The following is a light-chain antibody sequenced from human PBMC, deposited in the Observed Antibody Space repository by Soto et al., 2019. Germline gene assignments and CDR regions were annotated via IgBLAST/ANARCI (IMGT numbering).Light chain of an antibody. Sequence: DIVMTQSPDSLAVSLGARATINCKSRQSVLYSPNNKNYIAWYQQKPGQSPKLLIYWASIRESGVPYRFSGSGSGTDFTLTISSLQAEDVAIYYCQQYYSTPPWTFGQGTKVEIK. J-gene: IGKJ1*01. CDR3: QQYYSTPPWT. V-gene: IGKV4-1*01. CDR1: QSVLYSPNNKNY. CDR2: WAS.